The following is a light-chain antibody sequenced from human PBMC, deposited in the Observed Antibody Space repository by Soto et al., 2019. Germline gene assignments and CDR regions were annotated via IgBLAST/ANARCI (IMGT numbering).Light chain of an antibody. CDR3: QQYTDRPRT. Sequence: EIVLTQSPGTLSLSPGERATLSCRASQSVSNTYLAWYQQKPGQAPRLLIYDASSRATGIPARFSGSGSGTEFTLTISSLQSEDFAVYYCQQYTDRPRTFGQGTKVELK. CDR2: DAS. CDR1: QSVSNTY. J-gene: IGKJ1*01. V-gene: IGKV3-15*01.